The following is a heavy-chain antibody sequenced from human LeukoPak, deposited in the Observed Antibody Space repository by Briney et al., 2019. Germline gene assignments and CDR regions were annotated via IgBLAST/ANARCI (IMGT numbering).Heavy chain of an antibody. CDR3: ARVNMVRGVRVFDY. Sequence: GGSLRLSCAASGFTVSSNYMSWVRQAPGKGLEWVSVIYSGGSTYYADSVKGRFIISRDNSKNTVYLQMNSLRAEDTAVYYCARVNMVRGVRVFDYWGQGTLVTVSS. J-gene: IGHJ4*02. CDR1: GFTVSSNY. V-gene: IGHV3-66*01. D-gene: IGHD3-10*01. CDR2: IYSGGST.